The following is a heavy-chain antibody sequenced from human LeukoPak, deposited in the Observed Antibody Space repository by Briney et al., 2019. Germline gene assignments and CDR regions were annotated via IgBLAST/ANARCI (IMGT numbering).Heavy chain of an antibody. CDR2: INPNSGGT. V-gene: IGHV1-2*02. J-gene: IGHJ5*02. Sequence: GASVKVSCKASGYTFTGYYMHWVRQAPGQGLEWMGWINPNSGGTNYAQKFQGRVTMTRDTSISTAYMELSRLRSDDTAVYYCARVSGVLWYNGGWFDPGGQGTLVTVSS. CDR1: GYTFTGYY. D-gene: IGHD3-10*01. CDR3: ARVSGVLWYNGGWFDP.